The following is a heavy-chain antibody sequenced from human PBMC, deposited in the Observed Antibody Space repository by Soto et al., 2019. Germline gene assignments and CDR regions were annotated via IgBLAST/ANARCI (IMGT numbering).Heavy chain of an antibody. D-gene: IGHD6-19*01. CDR3: ARLESVRLVPINY. Sequence: QLQLQESGPGLVKPSETLSLTCTVSGGSISSSSYYCGWIRQPPGKGLEWIGSIYYSGITYYNPSLKSRVTISVDTSKNQFSLKLSSVTAADTAVYYCARLESVRLVPINYWGQGTLVTVSS. CDR1: GGSISSSSYY. CDR2: IYYSGIT. J-gene: IGHJ4*02. V-gene: IGHV4-39*01.